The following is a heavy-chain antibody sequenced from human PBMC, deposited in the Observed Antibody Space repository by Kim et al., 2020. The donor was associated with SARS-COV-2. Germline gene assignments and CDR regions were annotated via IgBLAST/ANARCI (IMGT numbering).Heavy chain of an antibody. J-gene: IGHJ4*02. V-gene: IGHV1-3*01. D-gene: IGHD1-26*01. Sequence: KYSQKFQGRVTITRDTSASTAYMELSSLRSEDTAVYYCASPSYSGSFPDYWGQGTLVTVSS. CDR3: ASPSYSGSFPDY.